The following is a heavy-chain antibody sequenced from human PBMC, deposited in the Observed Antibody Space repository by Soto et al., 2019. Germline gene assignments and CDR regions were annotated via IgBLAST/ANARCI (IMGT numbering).Heavy chain of an antibody. CDR2: LSTSGST. V-gene: IGHV4-4*07. D-gene: IGHD6-6*01. CDR3: RRDFDY. Sequence: QVQLQESGPGLVKPSETLSLTCTVSGDSISNYYWSWIRQPAGKGLEWIGRLSTSGSTNYNPSLKSRVTMSVDTSKNQFSLMLNSVTAADTAVYYCRRDFDYWGQGTLVTVSS. J-gene: IGHJ4*02. CDR1: GDSISNYY.